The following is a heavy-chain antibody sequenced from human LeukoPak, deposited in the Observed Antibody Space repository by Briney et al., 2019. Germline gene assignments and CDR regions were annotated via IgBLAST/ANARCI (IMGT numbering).Heavy chain of an antibody. CDR2: ISAYNGNT. J-gene: IGHJ4*02. V-gene: IGHV1-18*01. Sequence: ASVKVSCKTSGYTFTNLDINWLRQALGQGLEWMGWISAYNGNTNYAQKLQGRVTMTTDTSTSTAYMELRSLRSDDTAVYYCARDADYGDYGGNFDYWGQGTLVTVSS. CDR3: ARDADYGDYGGNFDY. D-gene: IGHD4-17*01. CDR1: GYTFTNLD.